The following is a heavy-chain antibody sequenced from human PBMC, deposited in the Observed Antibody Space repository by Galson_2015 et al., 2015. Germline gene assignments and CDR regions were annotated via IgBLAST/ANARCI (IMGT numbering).Heavy chain of an antibody. J-gene: IGHJ3*02. CDR3: AREGSGYEVHAFDI. CDR1: GFTFSDYY. Sequence: SLRLSCAASGFTFSDYYMSWIRQAPGKGLEWVSYISSSGSTVYYADSVKGRFTISRDNAKNSLYLQMNSLRAEDTAVYYCAREGSGYEVHAFDIWGQGTMVTVSS. V-gene: IGHV3-11*01. CDR2: ISSSGSTV. D-gene: IGHD5-12*01.